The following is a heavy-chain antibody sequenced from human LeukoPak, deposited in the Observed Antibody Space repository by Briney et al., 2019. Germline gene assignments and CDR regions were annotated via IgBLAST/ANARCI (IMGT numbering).Heavy chain of an antibody. Sequence: GGSLRLSCAASGFTFSASAVHWVRRASGKGLEWVGRIRSKADTYATSYAASVKGSFTISRDDSKNTAFLQLNSLKTEDTAVYYCTREYSSGWPFDFWGQGTLVTVSS. CDR1: GFTFSASA. CDR3: TREYSSGWPFDF. V-gene: IGHV3-73*01. CDR2: IRSKADTYAT. J-gene: IGHJ4*02. D-gene: IGHD6-19*01.